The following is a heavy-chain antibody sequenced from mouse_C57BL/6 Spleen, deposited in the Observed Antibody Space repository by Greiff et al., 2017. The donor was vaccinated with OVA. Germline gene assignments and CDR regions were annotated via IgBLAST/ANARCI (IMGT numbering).Heavy chain of an antibody. J-gene: IGHJ4*01. CDR3: TRSERRLRAMDY. CDR1: GFTFSSYA. CDR2: ISSGGDYI. V-gene: IGHV5-9-1*02. Sequence: EVQLVESGEGLVKPGGSLKLSCAASGFTFSSYALSWVRQTPEKRLEWVAYISSGGDYINYADTVKGRFTISRDNARNTLYLQMSSLKSEDTAMYYCTRSERRLRAMDYWGQGTSVTVSS. D-gene: IGHD3-2*02.